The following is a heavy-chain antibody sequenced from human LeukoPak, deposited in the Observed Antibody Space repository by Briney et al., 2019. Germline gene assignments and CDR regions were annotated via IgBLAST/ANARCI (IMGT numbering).Heavy chain of an antibody. Sequence: GGSLRLSCVASGFTFSSYAMSWVRQAPGKGLEWVSTISGGGGSTYYADSVKGRFTISRDNSKNTLYLPMNSLKAEDTAVYYCAKGIYSSGWSYFDYWGHGTLVTVSS. CDR2: ISGGGGST. J-gene: IGHJ4*01. CDR3: AKGIYSSGWSYFDY. D-gene: IGHD6-19*01. V-gene: IGHV3-23*01. CDR1: GFTFSSYA.